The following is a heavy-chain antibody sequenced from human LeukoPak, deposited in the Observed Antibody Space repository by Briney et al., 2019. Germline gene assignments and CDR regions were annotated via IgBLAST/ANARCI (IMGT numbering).Heavy chain of an antibody. CDR1: GGSISSSSYY. J-gene: IGHJ6*03. CDR2: IYYSGST. V-gene: IGHV4-39*07. Sequence: SETLSLTCTVSGGSISSSSYYWGWIRQPPGKGLEWIGSIYYSGSTYYNPSLKSRVTISVDTSKNQFSLKLSSVTAADTAVYYCASRAGYYYYMDVWGKGTTVTGSS. CDR3: ASRAGYYYYMDV.